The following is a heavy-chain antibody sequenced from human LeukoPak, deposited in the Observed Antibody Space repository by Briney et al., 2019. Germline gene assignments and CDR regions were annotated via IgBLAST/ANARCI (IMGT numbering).Heavy chain of an antibody. J-gene: IGHJ5*02. CDR2: ISYDGSNK. Sequence: GGSLRLSCGASGFTFSSYAMHWVRQAPGKGLEWVAVISYDGSNKYYADSVKGRFTISRDNSKNTLYLQMNSLRAEDTAVYYCARDSTDDSWFDPWGQGTLVTVSS. CDR3: ARDSTDDSWFDP. CDR1: GFTFSSYA. D-gene: IGHD2-2*01. V-gene: IGHV3-30-3*01.